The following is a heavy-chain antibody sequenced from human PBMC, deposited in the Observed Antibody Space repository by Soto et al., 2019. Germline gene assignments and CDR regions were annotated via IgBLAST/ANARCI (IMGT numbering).Heavy chain of an antibody. D-gene: IGHD2-21*01. V-gene: IGHV3-30*03. J-gene: IGHJ4*02. CDR1: GVTFSSFG. CDR2: ISKDGSTK. Sequence: QVQLVESGGGVVQPERSLRLSCAVSGVTFSSFGMHWVRQAPGKGLEWVAVISKDGSTKYYADSVKGRFTIARDNSKNTLYLQMSSLRAEDTAVYYCAGEVASGYWGQGTLVTVSS. CDR3: AGEVASGY.